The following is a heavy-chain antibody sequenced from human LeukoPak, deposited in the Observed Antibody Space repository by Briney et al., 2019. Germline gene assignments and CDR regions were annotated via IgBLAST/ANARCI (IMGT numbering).Heavy chain of an antibody. CDR1: GFTFSSYA. J-gene: IGHJ5*02. CDR2: ISGSGGST. CDR3: ANIVVVPAASSPWFDP. Sequence: GGSLRLSCAASGFTFSSYAMSWVRQAPGKGLEWVSAISGSGGSTYYADSVKGRFTISRDNSNNTLYLQMNSLRAEDTAVYYCANIVVVPAASSPWFDPWGQGTLVTVSS. D-gene: IGHD2-2*01. V-gene: IGHV3-23*01.